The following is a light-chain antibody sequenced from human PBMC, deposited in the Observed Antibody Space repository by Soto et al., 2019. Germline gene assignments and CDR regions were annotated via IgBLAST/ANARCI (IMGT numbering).Light chain of an antibody. V-gene: IGKV1-39*01. CDR3: QQGHSMPFT. Sequence: DIQMTQSPSSLSASVGARVTITCRASQSITNSLNWYQHKPGKAPTLVVYAASSLQSGVPSRFSGSGSGTDFTLTISRLQPEDFATYFCQQGHSMPFTFGPGTKVDIK. CDR2: AAS. J-gene: IGKJ3*01. CDR1: QSITNS.